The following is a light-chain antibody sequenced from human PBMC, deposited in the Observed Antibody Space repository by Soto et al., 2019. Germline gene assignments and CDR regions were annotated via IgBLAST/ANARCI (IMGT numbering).Light chain of an antibody. CDR3: SSYTGSSTLLYV. V-gene: IGLV2-14*01. CDR1: SSDVGGYNY. Sequence: QSALTQPASVSGSPGQSITISCTGTSSDVGGYNYVSWYQQHPGKAPKLMIYDVSNRPSGVSNRFSGSKSGNTASLTISGLQAEDEDDYYCSSYTGSSTLLYVFGTGTKLTVL. J-gene: IGLJ1*01. CDR2: DVS.